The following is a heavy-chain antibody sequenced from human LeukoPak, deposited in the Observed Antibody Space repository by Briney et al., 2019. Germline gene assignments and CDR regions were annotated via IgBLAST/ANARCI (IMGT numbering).Heavy chain of an antibody. CDR1: GFSLSVFP. V-gene: IGHV3-73*01. Sequence: GGSLRLSCAASGFSLSVFPLHWVRQDSGKGLEWLGRIKSKAERLYAASVKGRFTISRDESKNTAYLQMNSLKTEDTAVYYCVRVGGDCRSTNCDAHDYWGQGTLVTVSS. CDR3: VRVGGDCRSTNCDAHDY. CDR2: IKSKAERL. D-gene: IGHD2-2*01. J-gene: IGHJ4*02.